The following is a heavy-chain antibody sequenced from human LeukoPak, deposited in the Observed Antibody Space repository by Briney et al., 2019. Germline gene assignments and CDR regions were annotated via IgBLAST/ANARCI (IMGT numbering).Heavy chain of an antibody. D-gene: IGHD3-3*01. CDR3: AKESIFGVGFDY. CDR1: GFTFDDYA. CDR2: ISWNSGSI. Sequence: GGSLRLSCAASGFTFDDYAMHWVRQAPGKGLEWVSGISWNSGSIGYADSVKGRFTVSRDNAKNSLYLQMNSLRAEDTALYYCAKESIFGVGFDYWGQGTLVTASS. J-gene: IGHJ4*02. V-gene: IGHV3-9*01.